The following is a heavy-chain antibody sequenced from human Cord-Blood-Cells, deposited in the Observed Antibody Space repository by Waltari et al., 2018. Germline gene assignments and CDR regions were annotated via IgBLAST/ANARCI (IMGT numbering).Heavy chain of an antibody. Sequence: QLQLQESGPGLVKPSETLSLTCTVSGGSISSSSYYWGWIRQPPGKGLEWIGGIYYSGITYYNPCLKSRVTISVDTSKTQFSLKLSSVTAADTAVYYCAGSIAAASYYFDYWGQGTLVTVSS. D-gene: IGHD6-13*01. CDR1: GGSISSSSYY. CDR2: IYYSGIT. CDR3: AGSIAAASYYFDY. J-gene: IGHJ4*02. V-gene: IGHV4-39*07.